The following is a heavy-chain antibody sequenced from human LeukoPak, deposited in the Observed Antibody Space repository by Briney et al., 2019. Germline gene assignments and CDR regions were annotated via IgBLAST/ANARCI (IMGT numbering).Heavy chain of an antibody. J-gene: IGHJ4*02. Sequence: SETLSLTCAVYGGSFSGYYWSWIRQPAGKGLEWIGRIYTSGSTNYNPSLKSRVTMSVDTSKNQFSLKLTSVTAADTAVYYCARYQLLHYFDYWGQGTLVTVSS. CDR3: ARYQLLHYFDY. CDR1: GGSFSGYY. V-gene: IGHV4-59*10. D-gene: IGHD6-6*01. CDR2: IYTSGST.